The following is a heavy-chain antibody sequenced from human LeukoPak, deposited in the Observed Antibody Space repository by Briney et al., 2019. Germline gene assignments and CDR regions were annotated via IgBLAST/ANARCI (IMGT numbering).Heavy chain of an antibody. V-gene: IGHV4-59*08. CDR2: THYSGST. J-gene: IGHJ4*02. CDR1: SGSISSYY. Sequence: SETLSLTCAVSSGSISSYYWSWIRQPPGKGLEWIGYTHYSGSTDYNPSLKTRVTISVDTSKNQFSLKLSSVTAADTAVYYCARGAAGTVPFDYWGQGTLVTVSS. CDR3: ARGAAGTVPFDY. D-gene: IGHD6-13*01.